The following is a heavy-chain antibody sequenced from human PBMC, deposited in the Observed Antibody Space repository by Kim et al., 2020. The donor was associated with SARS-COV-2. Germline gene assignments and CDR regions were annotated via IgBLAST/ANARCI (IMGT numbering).Heavy chain of an antibody. CDR3: ARARESYHIDY. V-gene: IGHV4-59*01. D-gene: IGHD1-26*01. J-gene: IGHJ4*02. Sequence: SETLSLTCTVSGDSINSYYWSWIRQSPGKGLEWIGYIYYSGSTSYNPSLKSRVTISVDTSKNQFSLKLSSVTAADTAVYYCARARESYHIDYWGQGTLVTVSS. CDR2: IYYSGST. CDR1: GDSINSYY.